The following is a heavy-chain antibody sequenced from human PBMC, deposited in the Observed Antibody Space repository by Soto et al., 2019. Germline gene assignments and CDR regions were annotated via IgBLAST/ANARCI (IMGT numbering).Heavy chain of an antibody. D-gene: IGHD6-19*01. V-gene: IGHV1-69*13. CDR3: ARGAVSADAFDI. CDR2: IIPIFGTA. J-gene: IGHJ3*02. Sequence: ASVKVSCKASGGTFSSYAISWVRQAPGQGLEWMGGIIPIFGTANYAQKFQGRVTITADESTSTAYMELSSLRSEDTAVYYCARGAVSADAFDIWGQGTMVTVSS. CDR1: GGTFSSYA.